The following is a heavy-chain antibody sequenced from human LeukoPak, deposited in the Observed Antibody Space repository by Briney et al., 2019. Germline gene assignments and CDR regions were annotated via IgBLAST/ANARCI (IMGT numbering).Heavy chain of an antibody. CDR2: FDPEDGET. D-gene: IGHD6-19*01. J-gene: IGHJ4*02. V-gene: IGHV1-24*01. Sequence: EASVKVSCKVSGYTLTELSMHWVRQAPGKGLEWMGGFDPEDGETIYAQKFQGRVTMTEDTSTDTAYMELSRLRSEDTAVYYCATHAGIAVAGTDYWGQGTLVTVSS. CDR3: ATHAGIAVAGTDY. CDR1: GYTLTELS.